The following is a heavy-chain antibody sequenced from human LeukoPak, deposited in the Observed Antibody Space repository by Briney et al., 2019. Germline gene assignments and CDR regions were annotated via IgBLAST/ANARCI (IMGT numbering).Heavy chain of an antibody. CDR3: QSRYLEWLLEY. V-gene: IGHV4-34*01. D-gene: IGHD3-3*01. CDR1: GGSFSGYY. J-gene: IGHJ4*02. Sequence: PSETLSLTCAVYGGSFSGYYWSWIRQPPGKGLEWIGEINHSGSTNYNPSLKSRVTISVDTSKNQFSLRLSSVTAADTAVYYCQSRYLEWLLEYWGQGTLVTVSS. CDR2: INHSGST.